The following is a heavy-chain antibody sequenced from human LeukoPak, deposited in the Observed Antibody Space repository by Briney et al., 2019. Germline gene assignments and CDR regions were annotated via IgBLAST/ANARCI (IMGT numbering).Heavy chain of an antibody. J-gene: IGHJ5*02. CDR3: ARLLGSHINYFDP. V-gene: IGHV4-39*01. D-gene: IGHD2-21*01. Sequence: SQTLSVTCTVTGGSISSGSYYLTWIRHPPRKRLERIGSIYYSGSTYYNPSLKSRVTISVDTSKNQFSLKLSSVIAADTAVYYCARLLGSHINYFDPWGQGTLVTVSS. CDR2: IYYSGST. CDR1: GGSISSGSYY.